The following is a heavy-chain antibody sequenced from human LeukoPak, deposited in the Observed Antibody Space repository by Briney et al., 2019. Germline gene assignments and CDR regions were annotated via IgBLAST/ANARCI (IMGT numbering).Heavy chain of an antibody. V-gene: IGHV1-69*13. CDR2: IIPISGTA. Sequence: SVKVSCKASGGTFSNTYAINWMRQAPGQGLEWMGGIIPISGTANFAQNFQGRVTFTADESTSTAYMELTSLRSEDTAVYYCARNPISTVRGIIDYYSYMDVWGKGTTVTVSS. CDR3: ARNPISTVRGIIDYYSYMDV. D-gene: IGHD3-10*01. CDR1: GGTFSNTYA. J-gene: IGHJ6*03.